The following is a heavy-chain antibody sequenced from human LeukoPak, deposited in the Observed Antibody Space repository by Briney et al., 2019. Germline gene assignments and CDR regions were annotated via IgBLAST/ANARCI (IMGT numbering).Heavy chain of an antibody. CDR2: VSGSGGST. J-gene: IGHJ4*02. D-gene: IGHD7-27*01. V-gene: IGHV3-23*01. CDR3: ARLLTGYTWYFDY. Sequence: GGSLRLSCAASGFTFSRYAMSWVRQAPGKGLEWVSAVSGSGGSTHYADSVRGRFIISRDNSRNTVSLQMNSLRAEDTAVYYCARLLTGYTWYFDYWGQGTLVTVSS. CDR1: GFTFSRYA.